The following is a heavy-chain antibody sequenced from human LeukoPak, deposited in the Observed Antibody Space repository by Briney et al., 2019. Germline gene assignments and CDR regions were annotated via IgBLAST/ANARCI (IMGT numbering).Heavy chain of an antibody. V-gene: IGHV4-34*01. CDR2: INHSGST. CDR1: GGSFSGYY. CDR3: ARGVRRYGSGSYYYYYYGMDV. D-gene: IGHD3-10*01. J-gene: IGHJ6*02. Sequence: PETLSLTCAVYGGSFSGYYWSWIRQPPGKGLEWIGEINHSGSTNYNPSLKSRVTISVDTSKNQFSLKLSSVTAADTAVYYCARGVRRYGSGSYYYYYYGMDVWGQGTTVTVSS.